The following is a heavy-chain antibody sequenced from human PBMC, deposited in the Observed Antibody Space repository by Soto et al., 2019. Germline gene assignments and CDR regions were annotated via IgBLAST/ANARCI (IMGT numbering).Heavy chain of an antibody. CDR1: GYTFSRYS. D-gene: IGHD1-26*01. J-gene: IGHJ5*02. Sequence: QLVQSGAEVKKPGASVRISCKASGYTFSRYSVHWVRQAAGQGLEWMGVINPSGGSPTYAQKFQGRVSMTKDTSTTTVHLGMSSLTSDDTAVYFCARQLGAGVLDPWGQGTLVTVSS. V-gene: IGHV1-46*01. CDR2: INPSGGSP. CDR3: ARQLGAGVLDP.